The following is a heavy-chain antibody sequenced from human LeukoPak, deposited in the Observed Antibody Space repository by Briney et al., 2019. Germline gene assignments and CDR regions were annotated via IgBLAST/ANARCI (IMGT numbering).Heavy chain of an antibody. CDR2: IHISGNT. CDR1: GGSISSSY. Sequence: SETLSLTCTVSGGSISSSYWNWIRQPAGKELEWIGRIHISGNTNYNPSLKSRLTMSVDTSKNQFSLELSSVTAADTAVYYCARGTVALDPWGQGTLVIVSS. D-gene: IGHD4-23*01. V-gene: IGHV4-4*07. J-gene: IGHJ5*02. CDR3: ARGTVALDP.